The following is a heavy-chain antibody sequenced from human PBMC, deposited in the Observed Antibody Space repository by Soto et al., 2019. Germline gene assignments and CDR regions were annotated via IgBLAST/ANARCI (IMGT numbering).Heavy chain of an antibody. CDR1: GFTFSGYA. CDR3: AAQXIVVVPAAPAGYNWFDP. CDR2: ISGSGGST. J-gene: IGHJ5*02. V-gene: IGHV3-23*01. Sequence: GGSLRLSCAASGFTFSGYAMSWVRQAPGKGLEWVSAISGSGGSTYYADSVKGRFTISRDNSKNTLYLQTNSLRAEDTAVYYCAAQXIVVVPAAPAGYNWFDPWGQGTLVTVSS. D-gene: IGHD2-2*01.